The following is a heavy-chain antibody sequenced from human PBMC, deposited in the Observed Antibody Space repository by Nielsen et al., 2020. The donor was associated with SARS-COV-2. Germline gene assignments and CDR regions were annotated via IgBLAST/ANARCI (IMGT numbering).Heavy chain of an antibody. V-gene: IGHV4-30-4*01. D-gene: IGHD6-13*01. CDR3: ARDLAAAGWGAFDI. J-gene: IGHJ3*02. Sequence: SETLSLTCAVYGGSFSGYYWSWIRQPPGKGLEWIGYIYYSGSTYYNPSLKSRVTISVDTSKDQFSLKLSSVTAADTAVYYCARDLAAAGWGAFDIWGQGTMVTVSS. CDR2: IYYSGST. CDR1: GGSFSGYY.